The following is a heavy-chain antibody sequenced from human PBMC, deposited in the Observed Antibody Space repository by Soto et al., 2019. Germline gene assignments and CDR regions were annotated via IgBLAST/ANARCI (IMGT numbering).Heavy chain of an antibody. V-gene: IGHV1-46*01. CDR1: GYTFTSYY. J-gene: IGHJ4*02. CDR3: ATXSGRVRVDGDPFDY. Sequence: ASVKVSCKASGYTFTSYYMHWVRQAPGQGLEWMGIINPSGGSTSYAQKFQGRVAMTRDTSTSTVYMELSSLRSEDTAVYYCATXSGRVRVDGDPFDYWGQGTLVTVSS. D-gene: IGHD3-10*01. CDR2: INPSGGST.